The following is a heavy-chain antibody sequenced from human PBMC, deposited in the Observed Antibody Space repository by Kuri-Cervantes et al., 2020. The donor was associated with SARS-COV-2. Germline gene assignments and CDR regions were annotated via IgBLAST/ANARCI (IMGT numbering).Heavy chain of an antibody. V-gene: IGHV4-34*01. D-gene: IGHD6-19*01. CDR1: GGSFSGYY. Sequence: SQTLSLTCAVPGGSFSGYYWNWIRQPPGKGLEWIGEINDSGSTNCNPSLKSRVTISVDTSKNQFSLKLSSVTAADTAVYYCASRAVAAPDWGQGTLVTVSS. J-gene: IGHJ4*02. CDR3: ASRAVAAPD. CDR2: INDSGST.